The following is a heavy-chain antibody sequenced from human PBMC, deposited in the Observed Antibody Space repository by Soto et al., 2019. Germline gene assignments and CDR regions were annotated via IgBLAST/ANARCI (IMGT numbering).Heavy chain of an antibody. V-gene: IGHV1-69*12. CDR1: GGTFSSYA. Sequence: QVQLVQSGAEVKKPGSSVKVSCKASGGTFSSYAISWVRQAPGQGLEWMGGIIPIFGTANYAQKFQGRVAITADESTSTAYMELSSLRSEDTAVYYCAASGNGSGILLDWFDPWGQGTLVTVSS. J-gene: IGHJ5*02. CDR3: AASGNGSGILLDWFDP. CDR2: IIPIFGTA. D-gene: IGHD3-10*01.